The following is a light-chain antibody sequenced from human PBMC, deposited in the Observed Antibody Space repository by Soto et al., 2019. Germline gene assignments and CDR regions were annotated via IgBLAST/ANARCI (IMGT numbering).Light chain of an antibody. V-gene: IGKV1-6*01. Sequence: AIQMTQSPSSLSASVGDRVTITCGASQGIKNDLGWYQQKPGKAPNLLIYAASSLQSGVPSRLRGSGYGTDLTITITSMKNEDSETYYCLQDHKYTLTFGHGTKVDI. CDR3: LQDHKYTLT. J-gene: IGKJ1*01. CDR2: AAS. CDR1: QGIKND.